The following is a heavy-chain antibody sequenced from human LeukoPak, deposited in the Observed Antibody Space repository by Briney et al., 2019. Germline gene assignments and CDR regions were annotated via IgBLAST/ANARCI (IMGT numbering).Heavy chain of an antibody. CDR2: INLRGST. CDR1: GGSFSGYY. Sequence: SETLSLTCAVYGGSFSGYYWSWIRQPPGKWLEWIGEINLRGSTNYNPSLKSRVTISVDTSKNQFSLKLSSVTAADTAVYYCARGRGGSKQWLVHQGYFQHWGQGTLVTVSS. J-gene: IGHJ1*01. CDR3: ARGRGGSKQWLVHQGYFQH. V-gene: IGHV4-34*01. D-gene: IGHD6-19*01.